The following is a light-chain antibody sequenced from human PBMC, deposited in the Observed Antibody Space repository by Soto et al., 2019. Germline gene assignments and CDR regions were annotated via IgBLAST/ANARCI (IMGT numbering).Light chain of an antibody. J-gene: IGKJ2*03. CDR1: QTFGSW. CDR2: DVS. CDR3: QQYNTTPIS. V-gene: IGKV1-5*01. Sequence: DIQMTQSPSTLSASVGDTVTITCRASQTFGSWLAWYQQKPGQALRLLIYDVSSLEYGVPSRFSGSGSGTEFTLTIRSLQPDDFATYYCQQYNTTPISFGQGTKLEI.